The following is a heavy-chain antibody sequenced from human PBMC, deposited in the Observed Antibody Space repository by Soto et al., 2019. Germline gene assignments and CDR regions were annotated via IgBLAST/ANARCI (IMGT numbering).Heavy chain of an antibody. Sequence: QVQLVQSGAEVKKPGASVKFSCKASGFTFNNYFFHWVRQAPRQGLEWMGIISPYDGSTNYEQSLQGRVTLTSDTSTSTVYMELSSLRSEDTAVYYCARGDGRGSTGFYYYYGMDVWGHGTTVTVSS. CDR1: GFTFNNYF. CDR2: ISPYDGST. D-gene: IGHD1-26*01. CDR3: ARGDGRGSTGFYYYYGMDV. J-gene: IGHJ6*02. V-gene: IGHV1-46*02.